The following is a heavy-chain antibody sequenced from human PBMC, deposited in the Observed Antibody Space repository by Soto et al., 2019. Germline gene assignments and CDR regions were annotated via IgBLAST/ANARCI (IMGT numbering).Heavy chain of an antibody. D-gene: IGHD6-13*01. CDR1: GYTFTGYY. CDR2: INPNSGDT. V-gene: IGHV1-2*02. Sequence: ASVKVSCQASGYTFTGYYLHWVRQAPGQGLEWMGWINPNSGDTKYAQKFQGRVTMTRDTSISTAYMELSRLISDDTPAYYCARDSARAAAGTGYYYYGMVVWGQGTTVTVSS. J-gene: IGHJ6*02. CDR3: ARDSARAAAGTGYYYYGMVV.